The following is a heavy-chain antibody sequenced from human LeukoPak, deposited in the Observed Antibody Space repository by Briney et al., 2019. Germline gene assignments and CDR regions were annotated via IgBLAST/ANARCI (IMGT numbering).Heavy chain of an antibody. V-gene: IGHV1-69*13. D-gene: IGHD3-22*01. CDR3: ARGEDYYDSSGATDY. Sequence: SVKVSCKASGGTFISYAISWVRQAPGQGLEWMGGIIPIFGTANYAQKFQGRVTITADESTSTAYMALSSLRSEDTAVYYCARGEDYYDSSGATDYWGQGTLVTVSS. CDR2: IIPIFGTA. J-gene: IGHJ4*02. CDR1: GGTFISYA.